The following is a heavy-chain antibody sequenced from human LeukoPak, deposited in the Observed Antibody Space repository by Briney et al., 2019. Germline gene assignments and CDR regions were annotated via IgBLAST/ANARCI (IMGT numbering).Heavy chain of an antibody. CDR2: INPSGGST. CDR1: GYTFTSYY. Sequence: ASVKVSCKASGYTFTSYYMHWVRQAPGQGLEWMGIINPSGGSTSYAQKFQGRVTMTRDTSTSTVYMELSSLRSGDTAVYYCARAPVEGCTNGVCYIGWFDPWGQGTLVTVSS. CDR3: ARAPVEGCTNGVCYIGWFDP. V-gene: IGHV1-46*01. D-gene: IGHD2-8*01. J-gene: IGHJ5*02.